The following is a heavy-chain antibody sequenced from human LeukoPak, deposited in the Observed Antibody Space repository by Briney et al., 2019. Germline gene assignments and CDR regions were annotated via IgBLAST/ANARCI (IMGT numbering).Heavy chain of an antibody. D-gene: IGHD2-2*01. J-gene: IGHJ4*02. CDR3: ARADCSSTSCYELDY. CDR2: ISSSDTTI. Sequence: GGSLRLSCAGSGFTFSDYYMSWIRQAPGKGLEWVSYISSSDTTIYYADSVKGRFTISRDNAQNSLYLQMNTLRADDTAVYYCARADCSSTSCYELDYWGQGTLVTVFS. V-gene: IGHV3-11*04. CDR1: GFTFSDYY.